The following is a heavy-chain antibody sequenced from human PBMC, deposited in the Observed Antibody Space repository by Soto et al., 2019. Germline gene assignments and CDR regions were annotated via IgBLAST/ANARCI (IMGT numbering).Heavy chain of an antibody. D-gene: IGHD3-22*01. V-gene: IGHV1-69*13. Sequence: SVKVSCKASGGTFSSYAISWVRQAPGQGLEWMGGIIPIFGTANYAQKFQGRATITADESTSTAYMELSSLRSEDTAVYYCARDKEGYYDSSGYYYTFDYWGQGTLVTVSS. CDR3: ARDKEGYYDSSGYYYTFDY. CDR2: IIPIFGTA. CDR1: GGTFSSYA. J-gene: IGHJ4*02.